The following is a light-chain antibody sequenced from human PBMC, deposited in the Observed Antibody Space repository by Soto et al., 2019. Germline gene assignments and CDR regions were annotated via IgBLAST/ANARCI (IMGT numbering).Light chain of an antibody. V-gene: IGKV1-39*01. CDR1: QSIGGF. Sequence: DIQMTQSPSSLSVSVGDRVTITCRASQSIGGFLNWYQQKPGKAPKLLIFAASSLQSGVPSRFSGSRSGPDFTLTISSLQPEDFATYYCQQSYSSPPTFGQGTKVDIK. CDR2: AAS. J-gene: IGKJ1*01. CDR3: QQSYSSPPT.